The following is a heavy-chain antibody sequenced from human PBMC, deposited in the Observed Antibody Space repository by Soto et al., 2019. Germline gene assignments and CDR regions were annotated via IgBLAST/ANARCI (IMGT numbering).Heavy chain of an antibody. D-gene: IGHD4-17*01. CDR3: ARSAYGDYPDP. CDR1: GFTFSSYA. V-gene: IGHV3-30-3*01. J-gene: IGHJ5*02. Sequence: QVQLVESGGGVVQPGRSLRLSCAASGFTFSSYAMHWVRQAPGKGLEWVAVISYDGSNKYYADSVKGRFTISRDNSKNTLYLQMNSLRAEDTAVYYCARSAYGDYPDPWGQGTLVTVSS. CDR2: ISYDGSNK.